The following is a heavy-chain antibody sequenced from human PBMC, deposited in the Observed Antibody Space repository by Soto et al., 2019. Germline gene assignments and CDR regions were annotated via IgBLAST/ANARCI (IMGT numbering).Heavy chain of an antibody. CDR3: PRVPLFDLTYFEP. CDR2: IFPLTDIP. CDR1: GGTFRNYP. V-gene: IGHV1-69*02. J-gene: IGHJ4*02. Sequence: QVQLVQSGTEVKKPGSSVKVSCKASGGTFRNYPINWVRQAPGQGLEWMGSIFPLTDIPDYAQNFQARLRISANKPRSTAYMELSILTSADTARYFCPRVPLFDLTYFEPWGQGTLATVSS. D-gene: IGHD3-9*01.